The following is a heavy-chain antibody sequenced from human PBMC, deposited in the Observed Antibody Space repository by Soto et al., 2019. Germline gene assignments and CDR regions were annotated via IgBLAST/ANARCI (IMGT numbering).Heavy chain of an antibody. D-gene: IGHD6-19*01. Sequence: EVQLVESGGGLVQPGGSLRVSCAASGFTFSSYWMHWVRQAPGKGLVWVSRINSDGSSTSYADSVKGRFTISRDNAKNTLYFQMHSLRAAATAIYYCARRGAVAGLHYWGQGTLVTVSS. CDR3: ARRGAVAGLHY. J-gene: IGHJ4*02. CDR2: INSDGSST. V-gene: IGHV3-74*01. CDR1: GFTFSSYW.